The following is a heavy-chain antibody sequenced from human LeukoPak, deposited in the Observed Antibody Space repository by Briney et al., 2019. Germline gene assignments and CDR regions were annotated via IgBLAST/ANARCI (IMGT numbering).Heavy chain of an antibody. J-gene: IGHJ4*02. D-gene: IGHD5-12*01. CDR2: IYYSGST. CDR1: GGSISSGDYY. CDR3: ASGYSGYEGYFDY. Sequence: SETLSLTCTVPGGSISSGDYYWSWIRQPPGKGLEWIGYIYYSGSTYYNPSLKSRVTISVDTSKNQFSLKLSSVTAADTAVYYCASGYSGYEGYFDYWGQGTLVTVSS. V-gene: IGHV4-30-4*01.